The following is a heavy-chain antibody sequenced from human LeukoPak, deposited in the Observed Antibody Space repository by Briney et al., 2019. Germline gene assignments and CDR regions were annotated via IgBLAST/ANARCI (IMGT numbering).Heavy chain of an antibody. V-gene: IGHV4-59*08. CDR1: GGSISSYY. Sequence: PSETLSLTYTVSGGSISSYYWSWVRQPPGKGLEWIGYISYSGSTNYNPSLKSRVTMSVDTSKNQFSLKLTSVTAADTSVYYCAHFKGGSFDFWGQGTMVTVSS. CDR2: ISYSGST. J-gene: IGHJ3*01. CDR3: AHFKGGSFDF. D-gene: IGHD1-26*01.